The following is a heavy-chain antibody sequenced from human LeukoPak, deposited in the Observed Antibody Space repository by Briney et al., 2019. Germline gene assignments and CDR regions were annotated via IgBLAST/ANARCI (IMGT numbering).Heavy chain of an antibody. CDR1: GFAFRHYT. D-gene: IGHD3-10*01. V-gene: IGHV3-43*01. J-gene: IGHJ4*02. CDR2: ISWDGCNT. Sequence: GGSLRLSFVASGFAFRHYTMHWLRQAPGKGLEWVSLISWDGCNTYYADSVKGRLTISRNNNKNSLYLQMNSLRAEDTALYYCGKDNGFGDDPLDYWGQGTLVTVSS. CDR3: GKDNGFGDDPLDY.